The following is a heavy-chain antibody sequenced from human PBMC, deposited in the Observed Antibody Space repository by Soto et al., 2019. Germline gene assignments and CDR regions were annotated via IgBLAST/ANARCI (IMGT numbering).Heavy chain of an antibody. CDR1: GFTFSSYG. CDR2: ISGSGDST. CDR3: AKQAPYSNSWYEIDH. J-gene: IGHJ4*02. Sequence: EVQLLESGGGLVQPGGSLRLSCAASGFTFSSYGINWVRQAPGKGLEWVSGISGSGDSTHYADSVKGRFTISRDNSNNTLYLQMNSLRAEDTAVYYCAKQAPYSNSWYEIDHWGQGTLVTVSS. D-gene: IGHD6-13*01. V-gene: IGHV3-23*01.